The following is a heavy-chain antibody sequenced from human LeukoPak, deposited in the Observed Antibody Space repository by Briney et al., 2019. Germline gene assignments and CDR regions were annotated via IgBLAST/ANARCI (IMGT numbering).Heavy chain of an antibody. Sequence: GESLKISCKASGYTFATYWIGWERQMPGKGLEWMGIIYPGDSDTKYSPSFQGHITISVDRSINAAYLQWSSLKASDTAMYYCARPLSSSYDFWTWGQGTLVTVSS. D-gene: IGHD3-3*01. V-gene: IGHV5-51*01. CDR3: ARPLSSSYDFWT. CDR1: GYTFATYW. J-gene: IGHJ4*02. CDR2: IYPGDSDT.